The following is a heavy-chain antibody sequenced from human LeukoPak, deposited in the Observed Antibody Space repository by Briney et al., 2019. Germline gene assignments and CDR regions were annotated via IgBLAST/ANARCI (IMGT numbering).Heavy chain of an antibody. CDR2: ISHDGRTK. CDR3: ARPSPPGDGYNPPDH. D-gene: IGHD5-24*01. Sequence: PGGSLTLSCVVSGFNFDNFAMHWVRQPLGKGLEGVAVISHDGRTKYYADSMKGRITISRDNSKNTLFLQMNNLRSEDTAVYFCARPSPPGDGYNPPDHWGQGTLVTVSS. CDR1: GFNFDNFA. V-gene: IGHV3-30*04. J-gene: IGHJ4*02.